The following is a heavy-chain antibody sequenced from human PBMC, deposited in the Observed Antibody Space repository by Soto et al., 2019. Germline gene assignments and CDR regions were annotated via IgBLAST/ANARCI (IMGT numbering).Heavy chain of an antibody. Sequence: QEQLVESGGGVVQPGRSLTLSCAASGFTFSDFGMHWVRXAPGKXXXXVAVIWYDGSTKYYGDSVKGRFTISRDNSKXXXXXXXXXXXXXXXXXXXXXXXXXXXXXXXGLDYWGQGTLVTVSS. J-gene: IGHJ4*02. CDR2: IWYDGSTK. V-gene: IGHV3-33*04. CDR3: XXXXXXXXXXXGLDY. CDR1: GFTFSDFG.